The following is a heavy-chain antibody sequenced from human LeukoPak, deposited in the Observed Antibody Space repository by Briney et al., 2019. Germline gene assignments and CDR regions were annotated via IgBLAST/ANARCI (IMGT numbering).Heavy chain of an antibody. CDR3: ATTYIAAAGFDY. Sequence: GRSLRLSCAASGFTFDDYAMHWVRQAPGKGLEWVSGISWNSGSMGYADSVKGRFTISRDNAKNSLYLQMNSLRAEDTALYYCATTYIAAAGFDYWGQGTLVTVSS. CDR1: GFTFDDYA. D-gene: IGHD6-13*01. CDR2: ISWNSGSM. J-gene: IGHJ4*02. V-gene: IGHV3-9*01.